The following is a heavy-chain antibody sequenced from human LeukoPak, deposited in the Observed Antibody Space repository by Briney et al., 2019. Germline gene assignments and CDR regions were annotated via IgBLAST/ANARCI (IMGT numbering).Heavy chain of an antibody. V-gene: IGHV4-34*01. CDR2: INHSGST. CDR1: GGSFSGYY. CDR3: ARGRYSSSWWVY. Sequence: SETLSLTCAVYGGSFSGYYWSWIRQPPGKGLEWIGEINHSGSTNYNPSLKSRVTISVDTSKNQFSLKLSSVTAADTAVYYCARGRYSSSWWVYWGQGTLVTVSS. D-gene: IGHD6-13*01. J-gene: IGHJ4*02.